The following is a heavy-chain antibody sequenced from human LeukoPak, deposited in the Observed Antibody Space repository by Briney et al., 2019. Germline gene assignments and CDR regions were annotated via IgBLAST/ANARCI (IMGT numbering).Heavy chain of an antibody. J-gene: IGHJ3*02. V-gene: IGHV4-4*07. CDR3: ARGRYCSADICSGGDAFDI. CDR1: GGSINNYY. Sequence: SETLSVTCTVSGGSINNYYWSWIRQPARKGLQWIGRIYTRGSTNYNPSLKSRVTMSVDTSKNQFSLKLSSVTAADTAVYYCARGRYCSADICSGGDAFDIWGQGTMVSVSS. D-gene: IGHD2-15*01. CDR2: IYTRGST.